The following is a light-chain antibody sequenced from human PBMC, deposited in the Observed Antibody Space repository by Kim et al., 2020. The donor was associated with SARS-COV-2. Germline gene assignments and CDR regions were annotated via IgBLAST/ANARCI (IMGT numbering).Light chain of an antibody. CDR3: GTWDSSLSAVV. CDR1: TSNIGNNY. CDR2: DNN. J-gene: IGLJ2*01. Sequence: GQKVTISCSGSTSNIGNNYVSWYQQLPGTAPKLLIYDNNKRPSGIRDRFSGSKSGTSATLGITGLQTGDEADYYCGTWDSSLSAVVFGGGTQLTVL. V-gene: IGLV1-51*01.